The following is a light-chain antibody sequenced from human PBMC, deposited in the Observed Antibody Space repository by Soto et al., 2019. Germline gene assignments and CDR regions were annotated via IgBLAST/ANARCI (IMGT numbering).Light chain of an antibody. J-gene: IGKJ5*01. CDR1: QGISSW. V-gene: IGKV1D-12*01. CDR3: QQANTFPST. Sequence: DIQMTQSPSYLSASVGDRVTITCRASQGISSWLAWYQHKPGKAPKLLIYAASILQGGVPSRFSGSGSATDFTLTINSLQPEDFATYYCQQANTFPSTFGQGTRLDIK. CDR2: AAS.